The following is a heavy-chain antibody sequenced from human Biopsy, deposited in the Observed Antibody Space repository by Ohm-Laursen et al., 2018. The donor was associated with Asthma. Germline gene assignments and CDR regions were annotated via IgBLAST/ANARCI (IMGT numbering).Heavy chain of an antibody. D-gene: IGHD3-3*02. V-gene: IGHV3-7*01. J-gene: IGHJ1*01. CDR3: ARTFHFWSPYHAEHYQL. Sequence: SLRLSCAASGFTFGDYWMSWVRQVPGKGLEWVANIKHDGSEKNHVDSLKGRFTISRDNAKSSLYLQMNSLRAEDTAVYYCARTFHFWSPYHAEHYQLWGQGTLVTVSS. CDR2: IKHDGSEK. CDR1: GFTFGDYW.